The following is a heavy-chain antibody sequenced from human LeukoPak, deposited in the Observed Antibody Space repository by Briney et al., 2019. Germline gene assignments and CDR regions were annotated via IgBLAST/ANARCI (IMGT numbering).Heavy chain of an antibody. D-gene: IGHD4-17*01. Sequence: GRSLRLSCAASGFTFDDYAMHWVRQAPGKGLEWVSGISWNSGSIGYADSVKGRFTISRDNAKNSLYLQMNSLRAEDTALYYCAKLATTVTSFDYWGQGTLSPSPQ. J-gene: IGHJ4*02. CDR3: AKLATTVTSFDY. CDR2: ISWNSGSI. V-gene: IGHV3-9*01. CDR1: GFTFDDYA.